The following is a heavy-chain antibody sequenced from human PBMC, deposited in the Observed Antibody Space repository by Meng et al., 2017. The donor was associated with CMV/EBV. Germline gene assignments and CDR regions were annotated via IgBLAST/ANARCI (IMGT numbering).Heavy chain of an antibody. Sequence: GESLKISCAASGFTLSSYGMHWVRQAPGKGLEWVAFIRYDGSNKYYADSVKGRFTISRDNSKNTLYLQMNSLRAEDTAVYYCAKRGLYCSGGSCPAIDYWGQGTLVTVSS. D-gene: IGHD2-15*01. CDR2: IRYDGSNK. CDR3: AKRGLYCSGGSCPAIDY. J-gene: IGHJ4*02. V-gene: IGHV3-30*02. CDR1: GFTLSSYG.